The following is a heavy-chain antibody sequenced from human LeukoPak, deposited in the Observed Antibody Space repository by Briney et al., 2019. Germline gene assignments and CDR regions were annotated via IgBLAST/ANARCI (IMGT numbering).Heavy chain of an antibody. CDR3: ARDLGVEMATIYPVEEVGASGN. CDR1: GYTFTSYY. CDR2: INPSGGST. J-gene: IGHJ4*02. D-gene: IGHD5-24*01. V-gene: IGHV1-46*01. Sequence: ASVKVSCKASGYTFTSYYMHWVRQAPGQGLEWMGIINPSGGSTSYAQKFQGRVTMTRDTSTSTVYMELSSLRSEDTAVYYCARDLGVEMATIYPVEEVGASGNWGQGTLVTVSS.